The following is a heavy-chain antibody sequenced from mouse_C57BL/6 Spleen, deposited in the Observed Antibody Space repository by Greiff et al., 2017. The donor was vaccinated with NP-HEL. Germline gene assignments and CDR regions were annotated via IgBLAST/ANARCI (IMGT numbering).Heavy chain of an antibody. CDR2: IYPSDSET. Sequence: QVQLQQPGAELVRPGSSVKLSCKASGYTFTSYWMDWVKQRPGQGLEWIGNIYPSDSETHYNQKFKDKATLTVDKSSSTAYMQLSSLTSDDSAVYYCARNYGSSYGGYWGQGTTLTVSS. D-gene: IGHD1-1*01. CDR1: GYTFTSYW. CDR3: ARNYGSSYGGY. J-gene: IGHJ2*01. V-gene: IGHV1-61*01.